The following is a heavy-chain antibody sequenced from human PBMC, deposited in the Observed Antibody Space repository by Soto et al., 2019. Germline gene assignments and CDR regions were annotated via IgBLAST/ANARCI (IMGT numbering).Heavy chain of an antibody. D-gene: IGHD4-17*01. J-gene: IGHJ4*02. V-gene: IGHV3-48*01. CDR3: ARDSYADFAFDY. CDR2: ISGRTSTI. CDR1: GFTFNIYN. Sequence: GGSLRLSCAASGFTFNIYNMNWVRLAPGKGLEWVPSISGRTSTIWYANSVKGRFTISRDNAQNSLSLQVSSLRAEDTAVYYCARDSYADFAFDYWGQGTLVTVSS.